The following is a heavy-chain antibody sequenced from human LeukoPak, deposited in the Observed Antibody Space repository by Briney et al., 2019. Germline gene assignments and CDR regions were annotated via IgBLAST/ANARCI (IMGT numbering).Heavy chain of an antibody. V-gene: IGHV3-21*01. CDR1: GFTFSSYS. D-gene: IGHD3-9*01. Sequence: GGSLRLSCAASGFTFSSYSMNWVRQAPGKGLEWVSSISSSSSYIYYADSVKGRFTISRDNAKNSLYLQMNSLRAEDTAVYYCARHNARRLRYFDWSTSGYYYFDYWGQGTLVTVSS. J-gene: IGHJ4*02. CDR3: ARHNARRLRYFDWSTSGYYYFDY. CDR2: ISSSSSYI.